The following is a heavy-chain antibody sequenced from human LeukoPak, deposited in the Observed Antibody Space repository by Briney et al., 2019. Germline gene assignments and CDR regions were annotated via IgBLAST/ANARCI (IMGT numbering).Heavy chain of an antibody. CDR2: INHSGST. CDR3: VSRYYDILTGRLQGFS. CDR1: GGSFSGYY. D-gene: IGHD3-9*01. J-gene: IGHJ4*02. V-gene: IGHV4-34*01. Sequence: SETLSLTCAVYGGSFSGYYWSWIRQPPGKGLEWIGEINHSGSTNYNPSLKSRVTISVDTSKNQFSLKLSSVTAADTAVYYCVSRYYDILTGRLQGFSWGQGTLVTVSS.